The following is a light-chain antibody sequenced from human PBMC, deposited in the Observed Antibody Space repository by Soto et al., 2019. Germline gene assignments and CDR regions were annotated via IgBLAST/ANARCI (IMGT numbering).Light chain of an antibody. J-gene: IGLJ1*01. Sequence: QAVVTQERSLTVSPVGTVTLTCGSSTGAVTSGHYPYWFQQKPGQAPRTLIYDTSNKHSWTPARFSGSLLGGKAALTLSGAQPEDEAEYYCLLSYSGASYVFGTGTKVTVL. CDR2: DTS. CDR1: TGAVTSGHY. V-gene: IGLV7-46*01. CDR3: LLSYSGASYV.